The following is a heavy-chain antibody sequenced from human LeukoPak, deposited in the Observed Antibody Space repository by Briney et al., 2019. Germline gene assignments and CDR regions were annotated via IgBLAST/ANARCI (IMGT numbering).Heavy chain of an antibody. CDR2: IFYSGST. J-gene: IGHJ4*03. D-gene: IGHD5-18*01. CDR3: ARESRESYGYAHDY. V-gene: IGHV4-59*01. Sequence: SETLSLTCTVSGGSISSYYWTWIRQPPGKGLEWIGYIFYSGSTNYNPSLKSRVTISVDTSKNQFSLKLSSVTAADTAVYYCARESRESYGYAHDYWGQGTLVTVSS. CDR1: GGSISSYY.